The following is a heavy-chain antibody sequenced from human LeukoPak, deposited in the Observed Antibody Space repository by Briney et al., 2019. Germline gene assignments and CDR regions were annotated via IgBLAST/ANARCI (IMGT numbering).Heavy chain of an antibody. CDR2: IYTSGST. CDR3: ARDNSNYDVIDY. J-gene: IGHJ4*02. Sequence: GSLRLPCAASGFTFSNAWMTWVRQAPGKGLEWIGRIYTSGSTNYNPSLKSRVTMSVDTSKNQFSLKLSSVTAADTAVYYCARDNSNYDVIDYWGQGTLVTVSS. V-gene: IGHV4-4*07. D-gene: IGHD4-11*01. CDR1: GFTFSNAW.